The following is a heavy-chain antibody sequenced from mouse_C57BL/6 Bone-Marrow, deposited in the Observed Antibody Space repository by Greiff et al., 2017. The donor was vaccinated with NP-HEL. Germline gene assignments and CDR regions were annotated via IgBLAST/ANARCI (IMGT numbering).Heavy chain of an antibody. CDR1: GYAFSSSW. J-gene: IGHJ2*01. CDR2: IYPGDGDT. Sequence: QVQLKESGPELVKPGASVKISCKASGYAFSSSWMNWVKQRPGKGLEWIGRIYPGDGDTNYNGKFKGKATLTADKSSSTAYMQLSSLTSEDSAVYFCARFYPDYWGQGTTLTVSS. V-gene: IGHV1-82*01. CDR3: ARFYPDY.